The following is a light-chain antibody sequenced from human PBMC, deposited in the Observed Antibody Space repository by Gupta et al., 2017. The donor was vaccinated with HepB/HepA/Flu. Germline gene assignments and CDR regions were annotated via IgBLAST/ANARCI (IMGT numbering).Light chain of an antibody. Sequence: SYELPQPPSVSVSPGQTASITCSGDKLGDKYACWYQQKPGQSPLLVIYQDSKRPSVIPERFSGSNSGSTATLTISGTQAMDEADYYCQAWDSSTAVFGGGTKLTVL. CDR2: QDS. V-gene: IGLV3-1*01. CDR1: KLGDKY. CDR3: QAWDSSTAV. J-gene: IGLJ2*01.